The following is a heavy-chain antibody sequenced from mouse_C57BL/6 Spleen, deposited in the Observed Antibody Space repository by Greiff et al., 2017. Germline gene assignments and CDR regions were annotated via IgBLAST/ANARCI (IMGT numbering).Heavy chain of an antibody. CDR2: ISPRSGNT. J-gene: IGHJ3*01. CDR3: ARSGLGAWFAD. Sequence: QVQLKESGAELARPGASVKLSCKASGYTFTSYGISWVKQRTGQGLEWIGQISPRSGNTYYNAKFKGKATLTADKSSSTAYMELRSLTSEDSAVYFCARSGLGAWFADWGQGTLVTVSA. V-gene: IGHV1-81*01. D-gene: IGHD3-3*01. CDR1: GYTFTSYG.